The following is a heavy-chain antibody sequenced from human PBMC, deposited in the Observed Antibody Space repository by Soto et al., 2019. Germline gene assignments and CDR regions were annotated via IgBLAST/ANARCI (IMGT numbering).Heavy chain of an antibody. Sequence: GGSLRLSCAASGFTFSSYAMHWVRQAPGKGLEYVSAISSNGDSTYYANSVKGRFTISRDNSKNTLYLQMNSLRAEDTAVYYCARDAGYYDSSGYSNWFDPWGQGTLVTVSS. V-gene: IGHV3-64*01. J-gene: IGHJ5*02. D-gene: IGHD3-22*01. CDR3: ARDAGYYDSSGYSNWFDP. CDR2: ISSNGDST. CDR1: GFTFSSYA.